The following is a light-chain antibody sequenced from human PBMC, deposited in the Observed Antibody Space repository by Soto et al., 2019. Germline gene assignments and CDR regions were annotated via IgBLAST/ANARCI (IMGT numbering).Light chain of an antibody. J-gene: IGLJ2*01. Sequence: QSALTQPASVSGSPGQSITISCTGTSSDVGNYNFVSWYQHHAGTAPKPIIYQVTNRPSGVSDRFSGSKSGDTASLTISGLQAEDEADYYCTSYTAFSTDILFGGGTKVTVL. CDR2: QVT. CDR3: TSYTAFSTDIL. V-gene: IGLV2-14*01. CDR1: SSDVGNYNF.